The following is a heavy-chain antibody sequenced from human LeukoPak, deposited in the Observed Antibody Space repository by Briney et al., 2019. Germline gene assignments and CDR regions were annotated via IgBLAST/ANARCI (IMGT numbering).Heavy chain of an antibody. D-gene: IGHD6-6*01. J-gene: IGHJ3*02. Sequence: GGSLRLSCAASGFTFGSHSMNWVRQAPGKGLEWVSSISSGSTYMYYADSVKGRFTISRDNAQNSMYLQMNSLRAEDTAVYYCGRVGGRSKAAKGDAFDIWGQGTMVTVSS. V-gene: IGHV3-21*01. CDR2: ISSGSTYM. CDR1: GFTFGSHS. CDR3: GRVGGRSKAAKGDAFDI.